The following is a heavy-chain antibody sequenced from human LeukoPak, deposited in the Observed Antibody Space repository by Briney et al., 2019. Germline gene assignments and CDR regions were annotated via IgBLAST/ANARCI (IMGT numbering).Heavy chain of an antibody. Sequence: SGGSLRLSCAASGFTFSSYAMHWVRQAPGKGLEWVAVISYDGSNKYYADSVKGRFTISRDNSKNTLYLQINSLRAEDTAVYYCARASPGDAFDIWGQGTMVTVSS. CDR3: ARASPGDAFDI. CDR2: ISYDGSNK. J-gene: IGHJ3*02. CDR1: GFTFSSYA. V-gene: IGHV3-30*04.